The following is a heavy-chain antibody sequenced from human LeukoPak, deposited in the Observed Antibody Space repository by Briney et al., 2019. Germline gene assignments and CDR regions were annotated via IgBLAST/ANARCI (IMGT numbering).Heavy chain of an antibody. D-gene: IGHD2-21*02. CDR1: GFTFSSYA. Sequence: GGSLRLSCAASGFTFSSYAMSWVRQAPGKGLEWVSAISGSGGSTYYADSVKGRFTISRDNSKNTLYLQMNSLRAEDTAVYYCAKSIRIVVVTAISYYFDYWGQGTLDTVSS. CDR2: ISGSGGST. J-gene: IGHJ4*02. V-gene: IGHV3-23*01. CDR3: AKSIRIVVVTAISYYFDY.